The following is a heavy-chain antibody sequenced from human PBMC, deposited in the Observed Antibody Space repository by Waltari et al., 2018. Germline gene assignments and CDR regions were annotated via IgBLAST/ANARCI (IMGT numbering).Heavy chain of an antibody. CDR3: ARGWGYCSGGSCYNWYFDL. D-gene: IGHD2-15*01. V-gene: IGHV3-21*01. CDR1: GYTFSSYS. CDR2: ISSSSSYI. J-gene: IGHJ2*01. Sequence: VQLVQSGAEVKKPGASVKVSCKASGYTFSSYSMNWVRQDTGKGLEWVSSISSSSSYIYYADSVKGRFTISRDNAKNSLYLQMNSLRAEDTAVYYCARGWGYCSGGSCYNWYFDLWGRGTLVTVSS.